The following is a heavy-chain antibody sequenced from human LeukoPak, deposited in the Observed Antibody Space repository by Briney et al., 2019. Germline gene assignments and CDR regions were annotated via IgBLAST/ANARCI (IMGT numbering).Heavy chain of an antibody. CDR1: GFTFNSHT. CDR3: ARLNSYYFDY. Sequence: GGSLRLSCAASGFTFNSHTIHWVRQAPGKGLEWVAVISYDGFNKYYADSVKGRFTVSRDNSKSTVYLQMNSLRVEDTAVYYCARLNSYYFDYWGQGTLVTVSS. D-gene: IGHD2-21*01. V-gene: IGHV3-30-3*01. J-gene: IGHJ4*02. CDR2: ISYDGFNK.